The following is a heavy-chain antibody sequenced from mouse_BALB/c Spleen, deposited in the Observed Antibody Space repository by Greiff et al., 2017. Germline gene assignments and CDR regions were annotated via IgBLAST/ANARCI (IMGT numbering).Heavy chain of an antibody. CDR1: GYAFSSSW. Sequence: QVQLQQSGPELVKPGASVKISCKASGYAFSSSWMNWVKQRPGQGLEWIGRIYPGDGDTNYNGKIKGKATLTADKSSSTAYMQLSSLTSVDSAVYFCARDDYGSAWFAYWGQGTLVTVSA. V-gene: IGHV1-82*01. CDR2: IYPGDGDT. J-gene: IGHJ3*01. D-gene: IGHD1-1*01. CDR3: ARDDYGSAWFAY.